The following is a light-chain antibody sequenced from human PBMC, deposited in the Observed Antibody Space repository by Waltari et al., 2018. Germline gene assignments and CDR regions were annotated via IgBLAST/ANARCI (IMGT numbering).Light chain of an antibody. J-gene: IGKJ1*01. CDR1: QSVSKY. CDR2: DAS. CDR3: QKYGTLPAT. Sequence: DIVLTQSPGPLSLSPGERATLSCRASQSVSKYLAWYQQKPGQAPRLLIYDASTRATGIPDRFSGSGWGTDFSLTISRLEPEDFAVYYCQKYGTLPATFGQGTKVQ. V-gene: IGKV3-20*01.